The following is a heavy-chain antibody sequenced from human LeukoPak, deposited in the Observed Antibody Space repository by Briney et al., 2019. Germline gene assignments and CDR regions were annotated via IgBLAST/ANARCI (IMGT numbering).Heavy chain of an antibody. J-gene: IGHJ4*02. D-gene: IGHD6-19*01. CDR2: ISSNGGST. Sequence: GRSLRLSCSASGFTFSSYALHWVRQAPGKGLESVSAISSNGGSTSYADSVKGRFTISRDNSKNTLYLQMSSLRAEDTAVYYCVKDWGRGWYRFDCWGQGTLVTVSS. CDR1: GFTFSSYA. CDR3: VKDWGRGWYRFDC. V-gene: IGHV3-64D*09.